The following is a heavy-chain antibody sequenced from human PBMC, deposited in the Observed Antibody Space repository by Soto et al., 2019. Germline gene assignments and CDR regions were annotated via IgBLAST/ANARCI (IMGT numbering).Heavy chain of an antibody. CDR1: GGTFSSYA. CDR3: ASVREGSSGYYYALGY. J-gene: IGHJ4*02. CDR2: IIPIFGTA. D-gene: IGHD3-22*01. Sequence: QGQLVQSGAEVKKPGSSVKVSCKASGGTFSSYAISWVRQAPGQGLEWMGGIIPIFGTANYAQKFQGRVTITADKSTSTAYMELSSLRSEDTAVYYCASVREGSSGYYYALGYWGQGTLVTVSS. V-gene: IGHV1-69*06.